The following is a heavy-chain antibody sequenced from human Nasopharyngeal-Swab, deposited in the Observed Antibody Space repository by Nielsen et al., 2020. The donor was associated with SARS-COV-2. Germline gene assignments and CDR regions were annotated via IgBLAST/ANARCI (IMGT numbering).Heavy chain of an antibody. CDR2: IYFSGST. CDR1: NASLNSYY. V-gene: IGHV4-59*13. CDR3: ARVALGSYLRGRGMDV. J-gene: IGHJ6*02. Sequence: SETLSPTCTVSNASLNSYYWSWIRQPPGKGLEWIGYIYFSGSTSYNPSLKSRVTMSVDTSKNQFSLNLTSVTAADTAVYYCARVALGSYLRGRGMDVWGRGTTVTVSS. D-gene: IGHD3-16*02.